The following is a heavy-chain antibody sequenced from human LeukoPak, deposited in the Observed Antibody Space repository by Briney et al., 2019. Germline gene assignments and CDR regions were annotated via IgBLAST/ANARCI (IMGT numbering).Heavy chain of an antibody. CDR3: ARAKLPGYSSGWFDY. D-gene: IGHD6-19*01. V-gene: IGHV3-7*01. J-gene: IGHJ4*02. CDR2: IKQDGSEK. CDR1: GFTFSSYW. Sequence: PGGSLRLSCAASGFTFSSYWMSWVRQAPGKGLEWVANIKQDGSEKYYVDSVKGRFTISRDNAKNSLYLQMNSLRAEDTAVYYCARAKLPGYSSGWFDYWGQGTLVTVSS.